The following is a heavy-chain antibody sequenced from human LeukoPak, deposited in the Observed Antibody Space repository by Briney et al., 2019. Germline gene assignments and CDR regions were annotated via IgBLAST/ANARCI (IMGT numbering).Heavy chain of an antibody. CDR2: IWYDGSNK. CDR3: ARDSPTGARSYYYYGMDV. Sequence: GGSLRLSCAASGFTFSSYGMHWVRQAPGKGLEWVVVIWYDGSNKYYADSVKGRFTISRDNSKNTLYLQMNSLRAEDTAVYYCARDSPTGARSYYYYGMDVWGQGTTVTVSS. V-gene: IGHV3-33*01. CDR1: GFTFSSYG. D-gene: IGHD1-14*01. J-gene: IGHJ6*02.